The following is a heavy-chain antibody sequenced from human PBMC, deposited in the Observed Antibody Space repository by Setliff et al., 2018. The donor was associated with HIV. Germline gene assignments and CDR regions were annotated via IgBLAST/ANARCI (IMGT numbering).Heavy chain of an antibody. CDR1: GSLTSYY. D-gene: IGHD3-22*01. Sequence: PSETLSLTCTVSGSLTSYYWSWIRQSPGRGLEWIGYVYYSGNTNYNPSLQSRVTISVEASRNQFYLKLSSVTAADTAVYYCARLHYDSRGYYHPYWGQGTLVTVSS. CDR2: VYYSGNT. V-gene: IGHV4-59*01. J-gene: IGHJ4*02. CDR3: ARLHYDSRGYYHPY.